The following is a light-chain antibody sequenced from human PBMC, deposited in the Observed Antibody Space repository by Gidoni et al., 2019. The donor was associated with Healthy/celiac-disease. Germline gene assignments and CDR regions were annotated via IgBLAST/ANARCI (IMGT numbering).Light chain of an antibody. V-gene: IGKV1-12*01. CDR1: QGISSW. CDR3: QQAHIFPFT. Sequence: EIQMTQSPSSVSASVGDRVTITCRASQGISSWLAWYQQKPGKAPKLLIYAASSLPSGVPSRYSGSGSGTGFTLTISSLQPGDFATYYCQQAHIFPFTFGGGTKVEIK. CDR2: AAS. J-gene: IGKJ4*01.